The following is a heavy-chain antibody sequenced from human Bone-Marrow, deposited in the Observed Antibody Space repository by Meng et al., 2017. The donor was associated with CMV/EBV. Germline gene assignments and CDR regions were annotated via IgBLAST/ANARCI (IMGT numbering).Heavy chain of an antibody. V-gene: IGHV4-31*02. D-gene: IGHD2-15*01. CDR2: IYFSGTT. Sequence: VSGASISGGGYYWSWIRQHPRKGLEWIGYIYFSGTTLYNPSLKSRVTISVDTSKNQFSLNLSSVTAADTAVYYCASFCSGGDCYPDYWGQGTLVTVSS. CDR3: ASFCSGGDCYPDY. J-gene: IGHJ4*02. CDR1: GASISGGGYY.